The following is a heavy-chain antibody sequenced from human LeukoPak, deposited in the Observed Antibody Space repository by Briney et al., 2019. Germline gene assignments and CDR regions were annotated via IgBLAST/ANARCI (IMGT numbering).Heavy chain of an antibody. CDR1: GFTVSSNY. J-gene: IGHJ4*02. CDR3: ARDQGGYYPYYFDY. CDR2: IYSGGST. Sequence: PGGSLRLSCAASGFTVSSNYMSWVRQAPGKGLERVSVIYSGGSTYYADSVKGRFTISRDNSKNTLYLQMNSLRAEDTAVYYCARDQGGYYPYYFDYWGQGTLVTVSS. D-gene: IGHD3-22*01. V-gene: IGHV3-53*01.